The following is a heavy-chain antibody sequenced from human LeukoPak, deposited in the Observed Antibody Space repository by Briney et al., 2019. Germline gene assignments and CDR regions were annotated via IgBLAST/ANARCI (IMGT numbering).Heavy chain of an antibody. CDR2: ISGSGGST. D-gene: IGHD2-2*01. CDR1: GFTFSSYA. J-gene: IGHJ4*02. CDR3: ARDLGDIVVVPAAMNY. Sequence: GGSLRLSCAASGFTFSSYAMSWVRQAPGKGLEWVSAISGSGGSTYYADSVKGRFTISRDNSKNTLYLQMNSLRAEDTAVYYCARDLGDIVVVPAAMNYWGQGTLVTVSS. V-gene: IGHV3-23*01.